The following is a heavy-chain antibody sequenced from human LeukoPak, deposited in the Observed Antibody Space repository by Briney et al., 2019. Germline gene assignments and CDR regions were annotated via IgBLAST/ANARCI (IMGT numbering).Heavy chain of an antibody. CDR1: GGSVSGSYY. V-gene: IGHV4-61*01. Sequence: SETLSLTCTVSGGSVSGSYYWNWIRQPPGKGLEWIGYIYYSGSTNYNPSLKSRVTISVDTSKNQFSLKLSSVTTADTAVYYCARGVLVDTAMVMYWYFDLWGRGTLVTVSS. CDR2: IYYSGST. CDR3: ARGVLVDTAMVMYWYFDL. J-gene: IGHJ2*01. D-gene: IGHD5-18*01.